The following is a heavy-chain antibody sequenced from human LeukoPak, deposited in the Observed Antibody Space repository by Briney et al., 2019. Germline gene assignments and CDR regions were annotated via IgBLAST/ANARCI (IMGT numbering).Heavy chain of an antibody. CDR2: INPNSGGT. V-gene: IGHV1-2*02. D-gene: IGHD3-22*01. J-gene: IGHJ3*02. CDR1: GYTFTGYY. CDR3: ARDATYYYDSSGSHTFDI. Sequence: ASVTVSCKASGYTFTGYYMHWVRQAPGQGLGWMGWINPNSGGTNYAQKFQGRVTMTRDTSISTAYMELSRLRSDDTAVYYCARDATYYYDSSGSHTFDIWGQGTMVTVSS.